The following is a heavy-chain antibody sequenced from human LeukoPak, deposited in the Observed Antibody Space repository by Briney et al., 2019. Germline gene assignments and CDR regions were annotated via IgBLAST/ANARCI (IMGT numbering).Heavy chain of an antibody. J-gene: IGHJ4*02. CDR3: ARDRGSFDY. CDR1: GLTVSSNH. Sequence: GGSPRLSCAVSGLTVSSNHFSWVRQAPGKGLEWVSVIYSGGLTVYTDSVKGRFTISRDNSKNTLYLQMSSLRPEDTAVYYCARDRGSFDYWGQGTVVTVSP. CDR2: IYSGGLT. V-gene: IGHV3-66*02.